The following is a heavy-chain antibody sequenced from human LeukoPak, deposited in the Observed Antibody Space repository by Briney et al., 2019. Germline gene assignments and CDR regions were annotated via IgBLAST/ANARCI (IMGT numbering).Heavy chain of an antibody. J-gene: IGHJ4*02. CDR3: ASKDWELVDY. D-gene: IGHD1-26*01. CDR2: IYYSGST. V-gene: IGHV4-59*08. CDR1: GGSISSYY. Sequence: SETLSLTCTVSGGSISSYYWSWIRQPPGKGLEWIGYIYYSGSTSYNPSPKSRVTISVDTSKNQFSLKLSSVTAADTAVYYCASKDWELVDYWGQGTLVTVSS.